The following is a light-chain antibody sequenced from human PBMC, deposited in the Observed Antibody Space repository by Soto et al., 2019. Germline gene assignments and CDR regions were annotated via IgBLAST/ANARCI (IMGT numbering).Light chain of an antibody. CDR2: DAS. Sequence: IQMTQSTYSLSASVGDRVTITCQASQDISNYLNWYQQKPGKAPKLLIYDASNLETGVPSRFSGSGSGTDFTFTISSLQPEDIATYYCQQYDNLPLTFGGGTKVDIK. V-gene: IGKV1-33*01. CDR3: QQYDNLPLT. CDR1: QDISNY. J-gene: IGKJ4*01.